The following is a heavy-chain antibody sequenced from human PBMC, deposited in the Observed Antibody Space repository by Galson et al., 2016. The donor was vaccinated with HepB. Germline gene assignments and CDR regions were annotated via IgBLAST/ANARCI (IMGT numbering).Heavy chain of an antibody. J-gene: IGHJ4*02. D-gene: IGHD5-24*01. CDR1: GFTFSSYG. Sequence: SLRLSCAASGFTFSSYGMHWVRQAPGKGLEWVAVISYGGRNKYYADSVKGRITISRDNSENTLYLQMNSLRPEDKAIYYCAKDFRDGYNPAEGLIDYWGQGTLVTVSS. CDR3: AKDFRDGYNPAEGLIDY. V-gene: IGHV3-30*18. CDR2: ISYGGRNK.